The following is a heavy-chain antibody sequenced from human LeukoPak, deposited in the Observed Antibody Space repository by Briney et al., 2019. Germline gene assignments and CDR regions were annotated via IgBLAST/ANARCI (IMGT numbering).Heavy chain of an antibody. CDR3: ARGGRRLVPAPIDN. J-gene: IGHJ4*02. CDR1: GFTFNSYV. Sequence: GGSLRLSCTASGFTFNSYVVHWVRQAPGKGLEHVSVITSDAYSTSYGNSVKGRFTISRDNSKSTLYLQMGGLRSEDMAVYFCARGGRRLVPAPIDNWGQGTLVIVSS. D-gene: IGHD2-2*02. V-gene: IGHV3-64*01. CDR2: ITSDAYST.